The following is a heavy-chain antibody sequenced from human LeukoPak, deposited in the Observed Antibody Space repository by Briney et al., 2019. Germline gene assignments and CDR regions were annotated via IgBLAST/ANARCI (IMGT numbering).Heavy chain of an antibody. D-gene: IGHD5-24*01. CDR3: AKDQVATINPRYFDF. CDR2: ISGRGGST. Sequence: GGSLRLSCAASGFSSSGYAMNWVRQAPGKGLEWVSGISGRGGSTYYADSVKGRFTISRDNSKSTLYLQVNSLRAEDTAIYYCAKDQVATINPRYFDFWGQGTLVTVSS. V-gene: IGHV3-23*01. J-gene: IGHJ4*02. CDR1: GFSSSGYA.